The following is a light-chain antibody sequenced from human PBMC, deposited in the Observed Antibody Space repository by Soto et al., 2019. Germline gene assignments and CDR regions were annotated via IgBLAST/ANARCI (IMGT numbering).Light chain of an antibody. V-gene: IGKV1-5*01. CDR2: DVS. CDR3: QQSDTYPLT. Sequence: DIQMTQSPSALSASVGDTVTITCRASQSIAASLAWYQHKPGEAPKLLIYDVSSLETGVPSRFSGSGSGTEFSLTIRGLQPDDFATYYCQQSDTYPLTFGQGTRLDIK. J-gene: IGKJ5*01. CDR1: QSIAAS.